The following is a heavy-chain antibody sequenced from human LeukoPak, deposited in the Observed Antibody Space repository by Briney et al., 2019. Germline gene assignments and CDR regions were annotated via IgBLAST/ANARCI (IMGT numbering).Heavy chain of an antibody. D-gene: IGHD2-15*01. V-gene: IGHV4-61*10. CDR1: GGSISSGSYY. CDR2: IHYSGST. CDR3: ARQTVEKVVLDY. J-gene: IGHJ4*02. Sequence: SETLSLTCTVSGGSISSGSYYWSWIRQPAGKGLEWIGYIHYSGSTYYNPSLKSRVTISVDRSKNQFSLKLSSVTAADTAVYYCARQTVEKVVLDYWGQGTLVTVSS.